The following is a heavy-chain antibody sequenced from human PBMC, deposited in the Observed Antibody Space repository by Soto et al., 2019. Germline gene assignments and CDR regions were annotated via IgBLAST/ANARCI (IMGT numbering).Heavy chain of an antibody. D-gene: IGHD3-10*01. V-gene: IGHV3-23*01. CDR1: GFPFSTTD. CDR2: IDGSGGGT. J-gene: IGHJ4*02. Sequence: GGSLRLSCAASGFPFSTTDMSWVRQAPGKGLEWVSTIDGSGGGTYYADFVKGRFTISRDNSKNTVYLQMTTLRVDDTAKYYCANNSGLFNSWGQRTLVPVSA. CDR3: ANNSGLFNS.